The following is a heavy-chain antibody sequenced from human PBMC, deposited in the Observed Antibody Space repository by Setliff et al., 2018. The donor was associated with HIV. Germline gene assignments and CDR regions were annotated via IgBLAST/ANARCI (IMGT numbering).Heavy chain of an antibody. D-gene: IGHD6-19*01. J-gene: IGHJ5*02. CDR3: ARGAGAVAGTERWFDP. CDR2: IYISGST. Sequence: PSETLSLTCTVSGGSISSGSYYWSWIRQSAGKGLEWIGRIYISGSTNYNPSLKSRVTISLDTSRNQFSLKLSSVTAADTAVYYCARGAGAVAGTERWFDPWGQGTLVTVSS. V-gene: IGHV4-61*02. CDR1: GGSISSGSYY.